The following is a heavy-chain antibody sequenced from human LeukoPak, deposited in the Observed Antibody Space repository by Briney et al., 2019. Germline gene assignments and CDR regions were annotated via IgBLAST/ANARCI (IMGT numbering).Heavy chain of an antibody. CDR2: IYYSGST. CDR1: GGSISSSSYY. D-gene: IGHD3-3*01. CDR3: ASPGAFWSRTFDY. J-gene: IGHJ4*02. Sequence: PSETLSLTCTVSGGSISSSSYYWGWIRQPPGKGLEWIGSIYYSGSTYYNPSLKSRVTISVDTSKNQFSLKLSSVTAADTAVYYCASPGAFWSRTFDYWGQGTLVTVSS. V-gene: IGHV4-39*01.